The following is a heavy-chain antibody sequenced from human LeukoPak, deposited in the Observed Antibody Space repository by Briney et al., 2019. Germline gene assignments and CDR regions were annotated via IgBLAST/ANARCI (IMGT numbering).Heavy chain of an antibody. CDR1: GFTFSSYE. D-gene: IGHD3-10*01. Sequence: GGSLRLSCAASGFTFSSYEMNWVREAPGKGLEWVSCISSSGSTIYYADSVKGRFTISRDNAKNSLYLQMNSLRAEDTAVYYCARSMGRGGAGYWGQGTLVAVSS. J-gene: IGHJ4*02. CDR2: ISSSGSTI. V-gene: IGHV3-48*03. CDR3: ARSMGRGGAGY.